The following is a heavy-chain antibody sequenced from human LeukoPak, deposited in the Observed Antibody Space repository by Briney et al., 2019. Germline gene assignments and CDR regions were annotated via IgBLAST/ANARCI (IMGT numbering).Heavy chain of an antibody. CDR1: GGSISSSSYY. CDR2: IYHSGST. D-gene: IGHD6-13*01. J-gene: IGHJ4*02. Sequence: PSETLSLTCTVSGGSISSSSYYWGWIRQPPGKGLEWIGSIYHSGSTYYNPSLKSRVTISVDTSKNQFSLKLSSVTAADTAVYYCASPGIAAAGTIDYWGQGTLVTVSS. V-gene: IGHV4-39*07. CDR3: ASPGIAAAGTIDY.